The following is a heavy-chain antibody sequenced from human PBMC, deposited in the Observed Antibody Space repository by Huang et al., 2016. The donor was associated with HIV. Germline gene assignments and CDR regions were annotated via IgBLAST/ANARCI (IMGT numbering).Heavy chain of an antibody. Sequence: QLRESGPGLVTPSETLSLTCSASGTSMTSSTFYWGWFRQPPGRGLEWIGSVYFHRNTYANPALKMRVSITIDTENKQYSMRLTSVTAADTAVYFCARGVRSVDTDRPDGYYYRGLDVWGQGTTVIVSS. V-gene: IGHV4-39*01. CDR3: ARGVRSVDTDRPDGYYYRGLDV. J-gene: IGHJ6*02. CDR2: VYFHRNT. D-gene: IGHD2-2*03. CDR1: GTSMTSSTFY.